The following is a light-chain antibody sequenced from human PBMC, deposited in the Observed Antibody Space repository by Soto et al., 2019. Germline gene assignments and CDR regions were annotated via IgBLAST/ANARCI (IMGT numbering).Light chain of an antibody. J-gene: IGKJ1*01. CDR1: QSISNG. CDR2: EAS. V-gene: IGKV1-5*03. CDR3: KQYQGPWT. Sequence: DFQMTQSPSTLSASVGDRVSITCRASQSISNGLAWYQQQSGKAPKLLSYEASNLESGVPSRFSGSGSGTEFTLTISSLQPYYFATYYGKQYQGPWTFGQGTKVENK.